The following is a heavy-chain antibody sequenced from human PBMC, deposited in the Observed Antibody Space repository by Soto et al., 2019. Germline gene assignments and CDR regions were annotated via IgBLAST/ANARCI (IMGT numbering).Heavy chain of an antibody. D-gene: IGHD3-10*01. CDR3: ARGVGFGYYYYHMDL. CDR1: GGSVTSVSDY. Sequence: SETLSLTCTVSGGSVTSVSDYWSWIRQPPGKGLEWIGYTYYSGSADYNPSLGSRVTISIDTSKNQFSLKLTSVTAADTAVYYCARGVGFGYYYYHMDLWGQGTTVTVSS. J-gene: IGHJ6*02. CDR2: TYYSGSA. V-gene: IGHV4-61*01.